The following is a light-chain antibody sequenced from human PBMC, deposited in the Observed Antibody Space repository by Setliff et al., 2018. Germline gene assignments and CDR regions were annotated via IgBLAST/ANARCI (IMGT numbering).Light chain of an antibody. V-gene: IGLV2-8*01. CDR2: EVS. CDR3: SSYAGSNNHV. Sequence: QSVLTQPASVSGSPGQSITISCTGTSSDVGGYNYVSWYQQHPGKAPELMIYEVSKRPSGVPDRFSGSKSGNTASLTVSGLQAEDEADYYCSSYAGSNNHVFGTGTKVTVL. J-gene: IGLJ1*01. CDR1: SSDVGGYNY.